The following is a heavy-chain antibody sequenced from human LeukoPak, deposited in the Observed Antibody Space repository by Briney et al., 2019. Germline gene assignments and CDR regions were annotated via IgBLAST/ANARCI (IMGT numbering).Heavy chain of an antibody. CDR3: ARGYRPDRLRFLEWLLGYYFDY. Sequence: ASVKVSCKASGYTFTSYDINWVRQATGQGLEWMGRMNPNSGNTGYAQKFQGRVTMTRNTSISTAYMELSSLRSEDTAVYYCARGYRPDRLRFLEWLLGYYFDYWGQGTLVTVSS. CDR1: GYTFTSYD. V-gene: IGHV1-8*01. J-gene: IGHJ4*02. D-gene: IGHD3-3*01. CDR2: MNPNSGNT.